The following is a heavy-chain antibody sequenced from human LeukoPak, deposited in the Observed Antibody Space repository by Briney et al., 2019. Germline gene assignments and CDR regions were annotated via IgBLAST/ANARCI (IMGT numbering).Heavy chain of an antibody. J-gene: IGHJ5*02. CDR2: INPNSGGT. CDR3: ARLHDIPSKFP. Sequence: ASVKVSCKGFGYTFTAYSIHWVREAPGQGLEWMGWINPNSGGTKYAQKFQDRVTMTRDTSISTAYMELSSLTSDDTAVYYCARLHDIPSKFPWGQGTQVTVSS. CDR1: GYTFTAYS. V-gene: IGHV1-2*02. D-gene: IGHD3-9*01.